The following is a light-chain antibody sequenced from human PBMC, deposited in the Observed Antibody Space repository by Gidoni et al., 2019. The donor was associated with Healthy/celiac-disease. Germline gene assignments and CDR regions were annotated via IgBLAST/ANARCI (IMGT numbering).Light chain of an antibody. CDR2: AAA. CDR1: QSISSY. J-gene: IGKJ3*01. Sequence: DIQMTPSPSSLSASVGDRVTITCRASQSISSYLNWYQQKPGKAPKLLIYAAASLQSGVPSRFSGSGSGTDFTLTISRLQPEDFATYYCQQSYSTPLFTFGPGTKVDIK. CDR3: QQSYSTPLFT. V-gene: IGKV1-39*01.